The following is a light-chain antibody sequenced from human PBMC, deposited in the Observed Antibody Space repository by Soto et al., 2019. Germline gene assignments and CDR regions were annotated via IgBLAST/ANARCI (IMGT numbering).Light chain of an antibody. CDR3: QTWGTGTHVV. CDR1: SGHSNYA. J-gene: IGLJ2*01. V-gene: IGLV4-69*01. Sequence: QPVLTQSPSASASLGASVKLPCTLISGHSNYAIAWHQQQPEKGPRYLMKLNSDGSHSKGDGIPDRFSGSSSGAERYLTISSLPSEDEADYCCQTWGTGTHVVFGGGTKLTVL. CDR2: LNSDGSH.